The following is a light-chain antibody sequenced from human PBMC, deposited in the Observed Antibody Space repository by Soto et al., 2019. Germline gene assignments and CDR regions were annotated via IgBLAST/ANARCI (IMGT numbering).Light chain of an antibody. CDR3: SSYTSSSTLVV. V-gene: IGLV2-14*01. J-gene: IGLJ2*01. CDR1: SSDVGDYNY. Sequence: QSALTQPASVSGSPGQSITISCTGTSSDVGDYNYVSWYQQHPGKAPKLIIYDVSHRPSGVSNRFSGSKSGNTASLTISGLLAEDEADFYCSSYTSSSTLVVFGGGTKLTVL. CDR2: DVS.